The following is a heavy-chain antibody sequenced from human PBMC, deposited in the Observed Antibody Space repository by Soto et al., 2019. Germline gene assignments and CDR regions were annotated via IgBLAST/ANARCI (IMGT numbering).Heavy chain of an antibody. Sequence: QVQLVQSEGEMKKPGASVKVSCKASGYTFTRFGIGWVRQAPGQGLEYMGGITVDNGHTDYAQKFQGRVTMTVDTSTTTVYMELTNLISDDTAVYYCARFLQLRPLDYWGQGTLVTVSS. J-gene: IGHJ4*02. D-gene: IGHD1-1*01. CDR1: GYTFTRFG. CDR3: ARFLQLRPLDY. V-gene: IGHV1-18*04. CDR2: ITVDNGHT.